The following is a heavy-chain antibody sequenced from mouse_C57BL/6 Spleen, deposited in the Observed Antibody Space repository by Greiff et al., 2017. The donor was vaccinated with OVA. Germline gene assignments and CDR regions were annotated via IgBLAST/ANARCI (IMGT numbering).Heavy chain of an antibody. J-gene: IGHJ2*01. CDR3: ARSTMINYFDY. CDR1: GFTFSSYG. D-gene: IGHD2-4*01. CDR2: ISSGGSYT. Sequence: DVMLVESGGDLVKPGGSLKLSCAASGFTFSSYGMSWVRQTPDKRLEWVATISSGGSYTYYPDSVKGRFTISRDNAKNTLYLQMSSLKSEDTAMYYCARSTMINYFDYWGQGTTLTVSS. V-gene: IGHV5-6*02.